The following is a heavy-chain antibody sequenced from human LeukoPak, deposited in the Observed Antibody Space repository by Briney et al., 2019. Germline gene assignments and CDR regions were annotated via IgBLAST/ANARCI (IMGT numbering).Heavy chain of an antibody. J-gene: IGHJ4*02. D-gene: IGHD5-12*01. Sequence: GGSLRLSCAASGFTFSNFGMHWVRQAPGKGLEWVSSISTSSSYIYYADSVKGRFIISRDNAKNSLYLQMNSLRAEDTALYYCARDLDIVATISPFDYWGQGTLVTVSS. CDR2: ISTSSSYI. CDR3: ARDLDIVATISPFDY. V-gene: IGHV3-21*04. CDR1: GFTFSNFG.